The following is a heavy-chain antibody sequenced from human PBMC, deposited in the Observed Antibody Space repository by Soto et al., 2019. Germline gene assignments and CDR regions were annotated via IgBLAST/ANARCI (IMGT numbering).Heavy chain of an antibody. J-gene: IGHJ5*02. V-gene: IGHV1-46*01. CDR3: ATEVPIRVTTSDWFDP. CDR1: GYTYTSYY. D-gene: IGHD4-17*01. CDR2: INPSGGST. Sequence: ASVKVSCKASGYTYTSYYMHWVRQAPGQGLEWMGVINPSGGSTSYAQKFQGRVTMTRDTSTSTVYMELSSLRSEDTAVYYCATEVPIRVTTSDWFDPWGQGTLVTVSS.